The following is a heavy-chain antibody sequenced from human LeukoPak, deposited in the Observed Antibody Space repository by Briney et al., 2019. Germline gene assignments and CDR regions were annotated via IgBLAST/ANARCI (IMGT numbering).Heavy chain of an antibody. CDR3: ARGLEEMATDY. CDR1: GASIRSYY. J-gene: IGHJ4*02. Sequence: SETLSLTCTVSGASIRSYYWSWIRQPPGKGLEWIGYMYYSGSSNYNSSLKSRVTISVDTSKNHFSLKLSSVTAADTAVYYCARGLEEMATDYWGQGTLVTVSS. CDR2: MYYSGSS. D-gene: IGHD5-24*01. V-gene: IGHV4-59*08.